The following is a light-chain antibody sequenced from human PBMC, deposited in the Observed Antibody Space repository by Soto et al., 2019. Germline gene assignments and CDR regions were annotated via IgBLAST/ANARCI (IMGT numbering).Light chain of an antibody. J-gene: IGKJ5*01. Sequence: EIVMTQSPATLSVSPGESATLSCRAGQSVGNSHVAWYQQRRGLPPRLLIYGASNRATGIPDRFSGSGSGADFTLTISRLEPEDFAVYFCHQYGNSPPGTFGQGTRLEIK. CDR2: GAS. V-gene: IGKV3-20*01. CDR3: HQYGNSPPGT. CDR1: QSVGNSH.